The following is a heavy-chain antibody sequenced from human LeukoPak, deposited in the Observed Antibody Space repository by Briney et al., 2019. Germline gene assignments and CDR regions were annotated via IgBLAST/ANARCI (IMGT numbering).Heavy chain of an antibody. CDR1: GGSISSYY. V-gene: IGHV4-59*01. Sequence: SETLSLTCTVSGGSISSYYWNWIRQPPGKGLEWIGYVYYSGSTNYNPSLKSRVTISVDTSKSQFSLKLSSVTAADTAVYYCARLSVEMTTSRIFDYWGQGTLVTVSS. J-gene: IGHJ4*02. CDR2: VYYSGST. CDR3: ARLSVEMTTSRIFDY. D-gene: IGHD5-24*01.